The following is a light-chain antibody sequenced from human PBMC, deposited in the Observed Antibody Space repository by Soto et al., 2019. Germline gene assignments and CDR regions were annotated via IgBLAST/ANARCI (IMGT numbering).Light chain of an antibody. J-gene: IGLJ1*01. Sequence: QSALTQPASVSGSPGQSITISCTGTSSDIGAYDYVSWYQQHPGGVPNLLIYDVSSRPSGVSSRFSGSKSGNTASLTISGLQADDEYDYCCSSFPDSSARHYVFGGGTKVTVL. V-gene: IGLV2-14*03. CDR3: SSFPDSSARHYV. CDR1: SSDIGAYDY. CDR2: DVS.